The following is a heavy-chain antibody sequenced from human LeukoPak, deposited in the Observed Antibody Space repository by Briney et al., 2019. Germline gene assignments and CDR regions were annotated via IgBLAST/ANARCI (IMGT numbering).Heavy chain of an antibody. CDR2: IYSSGTT. Sequence: SGWSLRLSCAASGFTVNSNYMSWVRQAPGKGLEWVSIIYSSGTTYYADSVKGRFTISRDNSKNTLYLQMNSLRAEDTAVYYCAREVKKGIAAAGSRDYWGQGTLVTVSS. J-gene: IGHJ4*02. V-gene: IGHV3-53*01. D-gene: IGHD6-13*01. CDR3: AREVKKGIAAAGSRDY. CDR1: GFTVNSNY.